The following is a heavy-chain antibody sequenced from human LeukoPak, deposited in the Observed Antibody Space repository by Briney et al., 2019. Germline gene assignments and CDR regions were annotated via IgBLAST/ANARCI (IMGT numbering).Heavy chain of an antibody. D-gene: IGHD6-13*01. Sequence: ASAKVSCKASGGTFSSYAMHWVRQAPGQRLEWMGWINAGNGNTKYSQKFQGRVTITRDTSASTAYMELSSLRSEDTAVYYCASPGIAAAGRWVFDYWGQGTLVTVSS. CDR2: INAGNGNT. J-gene: IGHJ4*02. CDR1: GGTFSSYA. CDR3: ASPGIAAAGRWVFDY. V-gene: IGHV1-3*01.